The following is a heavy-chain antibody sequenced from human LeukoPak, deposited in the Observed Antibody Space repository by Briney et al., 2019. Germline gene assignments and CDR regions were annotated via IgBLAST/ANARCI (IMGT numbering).Heavy chain of an antibody. CDR1: GGPISSSNW. Sequence: PSGTLSLTCAVSGGPISSSNWWNWVRQPPWKGLEWIGEIYHSGSTNYNPSLKSRVTISVDKSKNQFSLKLSSVTAADTAVYYCARGGYSSGWYSDAFDIWGQGTMVTVSS. D-gene: IGHD6-19*01. V-gene: IGHV4-4*02. CDR2: IYHSGST. J-gene: IGHJ3*02. CDR3: ARGGYSSGWYSDAFDI.